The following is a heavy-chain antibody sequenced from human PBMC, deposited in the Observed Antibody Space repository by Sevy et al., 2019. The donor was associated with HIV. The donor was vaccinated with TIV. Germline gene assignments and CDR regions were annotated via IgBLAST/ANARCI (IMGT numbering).Heavy chain of an antibody. J-gene: IGHJ4*02. Sequence: GGSLRRSCAASGFTFSNAWMSWVRHAPGKGLEWVGRIKSKTDGGTTDYAAPVKGRFSSTRVDSKNKVYLQMNSLKTENTGVYYCTTEWHVSFGVVNDSWGQGTLVTVSS. V-gene: IGHV3-15*01. CDR3: TTEWHVSFGVVNDS. CDR2: IKSKTDGGTT. D-gene: IGHD3-3*01. CDR1: GFTFSNAW.